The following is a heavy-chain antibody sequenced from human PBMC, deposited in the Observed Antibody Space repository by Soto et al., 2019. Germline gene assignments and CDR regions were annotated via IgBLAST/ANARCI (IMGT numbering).Heavy chain of an antibody. Sequence: ASVKVSCKASGYTFTSYAMHWVRQAPGQRLEWMGWINAGNGNTKYSQKFQGRVTITRDTSASTAYMELSSLRSEDTAVYYCARAAHYYDSSGYYSNWFDPWGQGTLVTVSS. CDR3: ARAAHYYDSSGYYSNWFDP. CDR1: GYTFTSYA. V-gene: IGHV1-3*01. J-gene: IGHJ5*02. D-gene: IGHD3-22*01. CDR2: INAGNGNT.